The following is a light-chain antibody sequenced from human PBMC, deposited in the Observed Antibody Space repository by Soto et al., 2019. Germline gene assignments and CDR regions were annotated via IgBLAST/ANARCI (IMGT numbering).Light chain of an antibody. V-gene: IGKV3-11*01. CDR2: DAS. Sequence: EIVLTQSPATLSLSPGERATLSCRASQSVSSYLAWYQQKPGQAPRLLIYDASNRATGITARVSGSGSGTDFTLTISSLAPEDLAFYYCQQRSNWPLTFGGGTKVEIK. CDR3: QQRSNWPLT. CDR1: QSVSSY. J-gene: IGKJ4*01.